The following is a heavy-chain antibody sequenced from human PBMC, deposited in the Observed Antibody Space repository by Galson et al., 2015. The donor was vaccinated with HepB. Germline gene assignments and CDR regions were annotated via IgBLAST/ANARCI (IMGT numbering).Heavy chain of an antibody. Sequence: QSGAEVKKPGESLRISCKGSGYSFTSYWIGWVRQMPGKGLEWMGIIYPGDSDTRYSPSFQGQVTISADKSISTAYLQWSSPKASDTAMYYCASAYCGGDCYPPAGDAFDIWGQGTMVTVSS. CDR1: GYSFTSYW. CDR2: IYPGDSDT. J-gene: IGHJ3*02. D-gene: IGHD2-21*01. CDR3: ASAYCGGDCYPPAGDAFDI. V-gene: IGHV5-51*01.